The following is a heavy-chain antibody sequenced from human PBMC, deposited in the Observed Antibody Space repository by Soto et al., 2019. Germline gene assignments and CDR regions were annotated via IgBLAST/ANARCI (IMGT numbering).Heavy chain of an antibody. J-gene: IGHJ6*02. V-gene: IGHV1-69*13. D-gene: IGHD2-2*01. CDR2: IIPIFRTA. Sequence: SVKVSCKASGGTFSTYTVSWVRQAPGQGLEWMGGIIPIFRTANYAQKFQGRVTVTADESTSTAYMELSSLRSEDTAVYYCARRYCISTSCHYYGMDVWGQGTTVTVSS. CDR3: ARRYCISTSCHYYGMDV. CDR1: GGTFSTYT.